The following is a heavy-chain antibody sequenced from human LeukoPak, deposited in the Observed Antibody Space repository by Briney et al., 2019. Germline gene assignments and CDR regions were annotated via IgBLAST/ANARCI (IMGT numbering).Heavy chain of an antibody. V-gene: IGHV4-39*02. CDR2: IYYSGST. Sequence: SETLSLTCTVSGGSISSSSYYWGWIRQPPGKGVEWIGSIYYSGSTYYNPSLKSRVTISVDTSKNQFSLKLSSVTAADTAVYYCARELIVVVPAAILPVNYMDVWGKGTTVTVSS. D-gene: IGHD2-2*02. CDR1: GGSISSSSYY. CDR3: ARELIVVVPAAILPVNYMDV. J-gene: IGHJ6*03.